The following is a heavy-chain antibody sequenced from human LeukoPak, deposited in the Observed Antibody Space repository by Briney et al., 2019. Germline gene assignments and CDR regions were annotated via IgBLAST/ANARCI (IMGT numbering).Heavy chain of an antibody. D-gene: IGHD2-21*01. V-gene: IGHV1-2*02. CDR2: INPTSGAT. CDR1: GYTFTVYY. CDR3: ARGVVVATFYYYMDV. J-gene: IGHJ6*03. Sequence: ASVKVSCKPSGYTFTVYYIHWVRQSPSQGLEWMGWINPTSGATNYAQKFQGRVTMTRDTSISTAYMELNSLRSDDTAVYYCARGVVVATFYYYMDVWGKGTTVTVSS.